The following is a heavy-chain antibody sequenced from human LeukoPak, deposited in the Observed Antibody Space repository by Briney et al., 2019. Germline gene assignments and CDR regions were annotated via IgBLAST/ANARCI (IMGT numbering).Heavy chain of an antibody. Sequence: GGSLRLSCAASGSTFSSYAMIWVRQAPGKGLEWVSAISGSGGSTYYADSVKGRFTISRDNSKNTLYLQMNSLRADDTAVYYCAKGTRCYSGYNALPHFDYWGQGTLVTVSS. CDR2: ISGSGGST. CDR1: GSTFSSYA. J-gene: IGHJ4*02. D-gene: IGHD5-12*01. CDR3: AKGTRCYSGYNALPHFDY. V-gene: IGHV3-23*01.